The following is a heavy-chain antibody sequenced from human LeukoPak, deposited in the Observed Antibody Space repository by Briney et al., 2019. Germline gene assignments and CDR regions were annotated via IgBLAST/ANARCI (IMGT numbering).Heavy chain of an antibody. J-gene: IGHJ6*02. CDR3: AREGTTSVLYYYGMDV. CDR2: IYSVGTT. CDR1: GFTVSYNY. D-gene: IGHD4-17*01. Sequence: PGGSLRLSCAASGFTVSYNYMSWVRQAPGKGLEWVSLIYSVGTTAYADSVKGRFTVSRDNSKNTLYLQMNSLRAEDTAVYYCAREGTTSVLYYYGMDVWGQGTTVTVSS. V-gene: IGHV3-66*01.